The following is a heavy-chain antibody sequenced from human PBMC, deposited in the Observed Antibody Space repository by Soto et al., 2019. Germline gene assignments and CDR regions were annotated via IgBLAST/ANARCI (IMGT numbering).Heavy chain of an antibody. CDR1: GFTFSSYW. D-gene: IGHD5-12*01. V-gene: IGHV3-74*01. J-gene: IGHJ6*03. CDR2: INSDGSST. Sequence: EVQLVESGGGLVQPGGSLRLSCAASGFTFSSYWMHWVRQAPGKGLVWVSRINSDGSSTSYADSVKGRFTISRDNAKNTLYLQMNSLRAEDTAVYYCATGYSGYDMFELGPYYMDVWGKGTTVTVSS. CDR3: ATGYSGYDMFELGPYYMDV.